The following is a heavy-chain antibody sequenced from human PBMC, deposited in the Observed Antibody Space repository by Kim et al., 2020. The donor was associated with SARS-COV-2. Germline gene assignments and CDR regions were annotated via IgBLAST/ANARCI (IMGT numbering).Heavy chain of an antibody. V-gene: IGHV4-59*01. CDR2: IYYSGST. D-gene: IGHD5-12*01. CDR1: GGSISSYY. J-gene: IGHJ6*02. Sequence: SETLSLTCTVSGGSISSYYWSWIRQPPGKGLEWIGYIYYSGSTNYNPSLKSRVTISVDTSKNQFSLKLSSVTAADTAVYYCARDRPLGPIRDGYNSGYYGMDVWGQGTTVTVSS. CDR3: ARDRPLGPIRDGYNSGYYGMDV.